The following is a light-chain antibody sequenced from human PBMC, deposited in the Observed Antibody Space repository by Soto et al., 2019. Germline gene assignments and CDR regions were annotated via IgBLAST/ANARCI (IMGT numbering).Light chain of an antibody. J-gene: IGKJ1*01. CDR3: QQYYSYPRT. Sequence: AIRMTQSPSSFSASTGDRVTITCRATQGISSYLAWYQQKPGKAPKLLIYAASTLQSGVPSRFSGSGSWTDFTLTISCLQSEDFANYYCQQYYSYPRTFGQGTKVEIK. CDR2: AAS. CDR1: QGISSY. V-gene: IGKV1-8*01.